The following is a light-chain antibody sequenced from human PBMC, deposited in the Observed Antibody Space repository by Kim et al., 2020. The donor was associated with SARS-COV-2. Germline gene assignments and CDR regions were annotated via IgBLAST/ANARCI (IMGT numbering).Light chain of an antibody. J-gene: IGKJ4*01. CDR1: PSISSW. V-gene: IGKV1-5*03. CDR2: KAS. Sequence: APVGDGVTITCRARPSISSWLAWYQRKPGKAPRLLIYKASSLESGVPSRFSGSGSGTEFTLTISSLQPDDFATYYCQQYNSYPLTFGGGTKVDIK. CDR3: QQYNSYPLT.